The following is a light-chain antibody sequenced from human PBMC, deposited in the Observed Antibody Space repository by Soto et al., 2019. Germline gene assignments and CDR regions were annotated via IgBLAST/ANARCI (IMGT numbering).Light chain of an antibody. CDR2: AAS. J-gene: IGKJ3*01. CDR3: QKYSSVPV. V-gene: IGKV1-27*01. Sequence: DIQMTQSPTSLSASVGDRVTITCRASQGIRNFVAWYQQKPGKAPKLLLYAASTLQSGVPSRFSGSGSGTDFTLTINSLQLEDVATYSCQKYSSVPVFGPGTKVEIK. CDR1: QGIRNF.